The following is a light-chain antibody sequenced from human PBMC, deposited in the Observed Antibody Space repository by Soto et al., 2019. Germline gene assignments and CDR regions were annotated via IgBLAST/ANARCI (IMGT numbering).Light chain of an antibody. CDR3: KKYNTFFPP. CDR2: KAS. Sequence: DTQMTQSPSTLSASVGDRVTITCRASQSISNWLAWYQQRPGRAPKLLIYKASNLQSGVPSRFSGSGSGTEFTLTINSLQPDVFAIYYCKKYNTFFPPFGKGTKGEFK. V-gene: IGKV1-5*03. CDR1: QSISNW. J-gene: IGKJ1*01.